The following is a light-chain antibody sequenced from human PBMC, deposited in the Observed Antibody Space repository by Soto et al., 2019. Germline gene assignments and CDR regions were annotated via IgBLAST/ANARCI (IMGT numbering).Light chain of an antibody. CDR1: QSVSSN. J-gene: IGKJ2*01. CDR2: GAS. V-gene: IGKV3-15*01. CDR3: QQYNDWPPGYT. Sequence: EIVMTQSPATLSVSPGERATLHCRASQSVSSNLGWYQHKPGQAPRLLIYGASTRATGIPARFSGSESGTDFTLTISGLQSEDFAVYYCQQYNDWPPGYTFGQGTKVEIK.